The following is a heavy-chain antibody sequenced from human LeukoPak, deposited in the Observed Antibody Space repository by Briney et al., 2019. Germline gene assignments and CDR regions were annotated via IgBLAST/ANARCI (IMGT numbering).Heavy chain of an antibody. CDR1: GFTFSAYW. V-gene: IGHV3-7*01. Sequence: GGSLRLSCAVSGFTFSAYWMNWVRQAPGKGLEWVASIRQDGGEKSYVDSVKGRFTISRDNTKNSLYLQMSSLRAEDSAVYYCARDGTAAGLYFDLWGQGTLVTVSS. CDR2: IRQDGGEK. CDR3: ARDGTAAGLYFDL. J-gene: IGHJ4*01. D-gene: IGHD6-13*01.